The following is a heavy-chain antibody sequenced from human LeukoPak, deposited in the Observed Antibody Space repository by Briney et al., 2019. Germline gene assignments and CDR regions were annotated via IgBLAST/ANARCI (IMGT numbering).Heavy chain of an antibody. CDR2: IYYSGST. Sequence: SETLSLTCAVYGGSFSGYYWGWIRQPPGKGLEWIGSIYYSGSTYYNPSLKSRVTISVDTSKNQFSLKLSSVTATDTAVYYCAGYSGSHLGAGAEYFQHWGQGTLVTVSS. CDR3: AGYSGSHLGAGAEYFQH. J-gene: IGHJ1*01. CDR1: GGSFSGYY. V-gene: IGHV4-39*01. D-gene: IGHD1-26*01.